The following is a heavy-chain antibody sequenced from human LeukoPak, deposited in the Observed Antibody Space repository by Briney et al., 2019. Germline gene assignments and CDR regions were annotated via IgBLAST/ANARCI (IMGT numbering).Heavy chain of an antibody. V-gene: IGHV4-4*07. J-gene: IGHJ6*03. Sequence: SETLSLTCTVSGGSISSYYWSWIRQPAGKGLEWIGRIYTSGSTNYNPSLKSRVTMSVDTSKNQFSLKLSSVTAADTAVYYCARVLEYQLLSPYYYMDVWGKGTSVTVSS. D-gene: IGHD2-2*01. CDR3: ARVLEYQLLSPYYYMDV. CDR1: GGSISSYY. CDR2: IYTSGST.